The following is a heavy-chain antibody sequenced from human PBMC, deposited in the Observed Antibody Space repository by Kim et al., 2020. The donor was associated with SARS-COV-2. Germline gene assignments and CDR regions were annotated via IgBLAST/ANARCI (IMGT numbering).Heavy chain of an antibody. J-gene: IGHJ6*02. CDR3: AKENMLASMRRGLDG. CDR2: IASDGTKD. V-gene: IGHV3-30*18. D-gene: IGHD5-12*01. Sequence: GGSLRLSCAASGFTFRTYGMQWFRQAPGKGLEWVVVIASDGTKDFYGDPVKGRFTISRDNFRSTLFLHLSSLRVEDTAIYYCAKENMLASMRRGLDGWG. CDR1: GFTFRTYG.